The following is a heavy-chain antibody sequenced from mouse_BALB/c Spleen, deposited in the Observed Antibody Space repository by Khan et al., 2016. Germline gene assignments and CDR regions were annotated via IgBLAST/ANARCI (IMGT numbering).Heavy chain of an antibody. V-gene: IGHV12-3*02. CDR2: ITHSGET. J-gene: IGHJ1*01. CDR3: AGGGSGYWSFDV. CDR1: GFPITSGYY. D-gene: IGHD1-3*01. Sequence: QVQLKESGPGLVKPSQSLFLACSITGFPITSGYYWIWIRQSPGKPLEWMGYITHSGETFYNPSLQSPISITRETSKNQFFLQLNSVTTEDPAMNAFAGGGSGYWSFDVWGAGTTVTVSS.